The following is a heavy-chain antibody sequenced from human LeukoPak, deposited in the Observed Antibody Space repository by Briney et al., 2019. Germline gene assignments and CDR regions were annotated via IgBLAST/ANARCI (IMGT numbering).Heavy chain of an antibody. J-gene: IGHJ4*02. D-gene: IGHD6-19*01. V-gene: IGHV3-23*01. Sequence: PGGSLRLSCAASRFTFSSYAMSWVRQAPGRGLEWVSTIGGTGDRTYYADSVKGRFTISRGNSMDTLFLQMNSLKAEDTAVYYCAKDPVVYHGGSGWHYFDYWGQGTLVTVSS. CDR2: IGGTGDRT. CDR3: AKDPVVYHGGSGWHYFDY. CDR1: RFTFSSYA.